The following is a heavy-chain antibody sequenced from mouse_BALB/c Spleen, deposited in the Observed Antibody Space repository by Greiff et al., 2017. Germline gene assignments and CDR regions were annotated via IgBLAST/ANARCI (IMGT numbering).Heavy chain of an antibody. Sequence: DVKLQESGAELVRPGALVKLSCKASGFNIKDYYMHWVKQRPEQGLEWIGWIDPENGNTIYDPKFQGKASITADTSSNTAYLQLSSLTSEDTAVYYCARDSLAYWGQGTLVTVSA. CDR3: ARDSLAY. V-gene: IGHV14-1*02. CDR2: IDPENGNT. J-gene: IGHJ3*01. CDR1: GFNIKDYY.